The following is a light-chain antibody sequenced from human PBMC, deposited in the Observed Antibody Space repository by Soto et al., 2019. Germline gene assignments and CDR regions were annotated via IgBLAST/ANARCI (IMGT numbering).Light chain of an antibody. CDR3: SSYTSSSALGV. Sequence: QSALTQPASVSGSPGQSITISFTGTSSDIGIFNYVSWYQQHPGKAPKLIIYEVTNRPSGVSDRFSGSKSGSTASLNISGLQADDEADYYCSSYTSSSALGVFGGGTKGTVL. V-gene: IGLV2-14*01. CDR1: SSDIGIFNY. J-gene: IGLJ3*02. CDR2: EVT.